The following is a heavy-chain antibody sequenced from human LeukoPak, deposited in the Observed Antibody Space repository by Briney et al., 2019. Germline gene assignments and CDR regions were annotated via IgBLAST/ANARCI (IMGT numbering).Heavy chain of an antibody. CDR1: GGSISSSSYY. D-gene: IGHD6-13*01. V-gene: IGHV4-39*07. CDR3: ARDGYSSSGDY. Sequence: SETLSLTCTVSGGSISSSSYYWGWIRQPPGKGLEWIGSIYYSGSTYYNPSLKSRVTISVDTSKNQFSLKLSSVTAADTAAYYCARDGYSSSGDYWGQGTLVTVSS. CDR2: IYYSGST. J-gene: IGHJ4*02.